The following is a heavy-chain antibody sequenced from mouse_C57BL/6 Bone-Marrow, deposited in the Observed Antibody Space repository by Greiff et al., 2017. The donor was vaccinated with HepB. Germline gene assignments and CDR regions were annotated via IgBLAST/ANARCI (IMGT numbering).Heavy chain of an antibody. CDR1: GYSFTGYY. D-gene: IGHD4-1*01. CDR2: INPSTGGT. CDR3: ARGNWFAWFAY. Sequence: DVKLQESGPELVKPGASVKISCKASGYSFTGYYMNWVKQSPEKSLEWIGEINPSTGGTTYNQKFKAKATLTVDKSSSTAYMQLKSLTSEDSAVYYCARGNWFAWFAYWGQGTLVTVSA. V-gene: IGHV1-42*01. J-gene: IGHJ3*01.